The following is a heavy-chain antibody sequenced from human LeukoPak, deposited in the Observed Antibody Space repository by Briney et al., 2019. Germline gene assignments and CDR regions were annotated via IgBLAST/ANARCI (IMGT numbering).Heavy chain of an antibody. D-gene: IGHD6-13*01. V-gene: IGHV5-51*01. CDR1: GYSFTSYW. Sequence: NSGESLKISCQGSGYSFTSYWIGWVRQMPGKGLEWMGIIYPGDSDTRYSPSFQGQVTFSADKSITTAYLLWSSLKASDTAMYYCARREIAAAGSRWFDPWGQGTLVTVSS. CDR2: IYPGDSDT. CDR3: ARREIAAAGSRWFDP. J-gene: IGHJ5*02.